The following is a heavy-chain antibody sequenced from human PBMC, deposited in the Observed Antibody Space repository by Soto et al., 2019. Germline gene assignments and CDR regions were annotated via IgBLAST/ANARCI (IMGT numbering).Heavy chain of an antibody. J-gene: IGHJ5*02. CDR2: TYYSGLT. V-gene: IGHV4-59*01. CDR1: GDSISSDY. CDR3: ARARGSSQNLDT. Sequence: SETLSLTCTVSGDSISSDYWSRIRQPPGKGLEWIGYTYYSGLTNTNPSLKSRLTISVDTSKNQFSLKLTSVTAADTAVYYCARARGSSQNLDTWGQGTLVTVSS. D-gene: IGHD6-13*01.